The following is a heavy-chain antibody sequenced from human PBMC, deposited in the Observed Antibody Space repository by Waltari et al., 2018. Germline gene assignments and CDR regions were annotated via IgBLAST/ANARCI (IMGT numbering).Heavy chain of an antibody. CDR3: ARNYCSSTSCPMDHWYFDL. V-gene: IGHV4-31*03. CDR2: IYYSGST. CDR1: GGSISSGGYY. J-gene: IGHJ2*01. D-gene: IGHD2-2*01. Sequence: QVQLQESGPGLVKPSQTLSLTCTVSGGSISSGGYYWSWIRQHPGKGLEWIGYIYYSGSTYYNPSLKSRVTISVDTSKNQFSLKLSSVTAADTAVYYCARNYCSSTSCPMDHWYFDLWGRGTLVTVSS.